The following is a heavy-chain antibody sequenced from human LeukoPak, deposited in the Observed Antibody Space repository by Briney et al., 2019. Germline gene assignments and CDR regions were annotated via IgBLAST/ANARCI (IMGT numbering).Heavy chain of an antibody. Sequence: PSETLSLTCTVSGASMKNYYGSWTRQAPGKGLEWITYIYYTGSTYYNPSLKSRVTMSVDTSKNQFSLSLHSVTAADTAVYYCARHISGGATLDWGQGTLVTVSS. V-gene: IGHV4-59*08. CDR3: ARHISGGATLD. D-gene: IGHD6-19*01. J-gene: IGHJ4*02. CDR2: IYYTGST. CDR1: GASMKNYY.